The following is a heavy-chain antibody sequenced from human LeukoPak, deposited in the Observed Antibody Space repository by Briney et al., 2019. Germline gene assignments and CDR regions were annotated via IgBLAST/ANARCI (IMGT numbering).Heavy chain of an antibody. Sequence: PSETLSLTCTVSGGSISSSSYYWGWIRQPPGKGLEWIGSIYYSGSTYYNPSLKSRVTISVDTSKNQFSLKLSSVTAADTAVYYCASIPYYDILTGSDYWGQGTLVTVSS. CDR2: IYYSGST. J-gene: IGHJ4*02. CDR3: ASIPYYDILTGSDY. V-gene: IGHV4-39*01. D-gene: IGHD3-9*01. CDR1: GGSISSSSYY.